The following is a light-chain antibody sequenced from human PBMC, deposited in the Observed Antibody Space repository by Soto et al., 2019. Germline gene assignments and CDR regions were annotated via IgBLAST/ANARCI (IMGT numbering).Light chain of an antibody. V-gene: IGKV3-20*01. CDR1: QSVSSSY. J-gene: IGKJ1*01. Sequence: VLTQSPGPLSLSAGERATLSWRASQSVSSSYLAWYQQKNGQAPRLIIYGASSRATGIPDRFSGSGYGTDVNLTISRLETEDFAVYYCQQYGTSSWTFGQGTKVDIK. CDR3: QQYGTSSWT. CDR2: GAS.